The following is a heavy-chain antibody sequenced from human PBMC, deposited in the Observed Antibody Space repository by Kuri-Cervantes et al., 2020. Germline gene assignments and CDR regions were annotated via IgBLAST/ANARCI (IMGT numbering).Heavy chain of an antibody. V-gene: IGHV3-30*02. CDR1: GFTLNNYW. J-gene: IGHJ4*02. Sequence: GESLKISCAASGFTLNNYWMHWVRQAPGKGLEWVAFIRYDGSNKYYADSVKGRFTISRDNSKNTLYLQMNSLGAEDTAVYYCARLYCGGDCYSGPFDYWGQGTLVTVSS. CDR3: ARLYCGGDCYSGPFDY. D-gene: IGHD2-21*02. CDR2: IRYDGSNK.